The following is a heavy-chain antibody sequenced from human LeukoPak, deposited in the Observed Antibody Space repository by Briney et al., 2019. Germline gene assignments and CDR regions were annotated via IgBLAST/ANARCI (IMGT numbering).Heavy chain of an antibody. J-gene: IGHJ4*02. D-gene: IGHD6-13*01. Sequence: ASVKVSCKASGYTFTGYYIHWVRQAPGQGLEWMGRINPNSAGTNYAQKFQGRVTMTRDTSISTAYMELSRLRSDDTAVYYCARDPLGYSSSDLDSWGLGTLVTVSS. CDR1: GYTFTGYY. CDR3: ARDPLGYSSSDLDS. CDR2: INPNSAGT. V-gene: IGHV1-2*06.